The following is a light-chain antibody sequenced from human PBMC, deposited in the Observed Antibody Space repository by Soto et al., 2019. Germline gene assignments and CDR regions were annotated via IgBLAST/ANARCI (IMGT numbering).Light chain of an antibody. CDR2: GAS. CDR1: QSVSTN. J-gene: IGKJ1*01. CDR3: QQYNDWPPWT. V-gene: IGKV3D-15*01. Sequence: EVVLTQSPATLSLSPGERASLSCRASQSVSTNLAWYQQKPGQAPSLLIYGASTRATGIPARFSGSGSATDFTLTISNLQSEDFAVYYCQQYNDWPPWTFGQGTKVEIK.